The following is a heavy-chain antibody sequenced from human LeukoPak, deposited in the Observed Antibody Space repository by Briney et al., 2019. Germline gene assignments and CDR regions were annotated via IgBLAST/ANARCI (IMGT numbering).Heavy chain of an antibody. CDR2: VNPGGDST. CDR1: GYTFTGYY. V-gene: IGHV1-46*01. CDR3: ARVRDGYNDAYDI. Sequence: ASVKVSCKASGYTFTGYYIHWLRQAPGQGLEWMGIVNPGGDSTNYAQDFQGRLTLTGDTSTSTVYMELSSLRSKDTAVYYCARVRDGYNDAYDIWGQGTMVTVTS. J-gene: IGHJ3*02. D-gene: IGHD5-24*01.